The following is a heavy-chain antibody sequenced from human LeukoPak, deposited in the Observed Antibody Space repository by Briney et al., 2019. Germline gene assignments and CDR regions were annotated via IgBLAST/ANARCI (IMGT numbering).Heavy chain of an antibody. CDR3: ARGRLYGGNSYFDY. Sequence: GASVKVSCKASGGTFTNYAINWVRQAPGQGLEWMGWINPNSGGTNYAQKFQGRVTMTRDTSISTAYMELSRLRSDDTAVYYCARGRLYGGNSYFDYWGQGTLVTVSS. V-gene: IGHV1-2*02. D-gene: IGHD4-23*01. J-gene: IGHJ4*02. CDR1: GGTFTNYA. CDR2: INPNSGGT.